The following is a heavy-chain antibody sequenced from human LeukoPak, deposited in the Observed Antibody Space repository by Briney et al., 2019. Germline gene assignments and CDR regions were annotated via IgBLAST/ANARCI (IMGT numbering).Heavy chain of an antibody. CDR2: IYYSWSV. CDR1: GYSIRRCYQ. CDR3: AGDTRWQTPDCTSTSCYENYFDP. D-gene: IGHD2-2*01. V-gene: IGHV4-38-2*02. Sequence: SEPLPLTCAVSGYSIRRCYQWAWLRPSQGKGLGLICRIYYSWSVHYNPSLKSRVTVAVETSKNPISRNMYPVTVAVTTVYYCAGDTRWQTPDCTSTSCYENYFDPWGQGTLVTVSS. J-gene: IGHJ5*02.